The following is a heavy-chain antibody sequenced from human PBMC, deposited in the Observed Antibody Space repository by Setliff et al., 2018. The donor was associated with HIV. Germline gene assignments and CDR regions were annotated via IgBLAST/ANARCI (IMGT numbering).Heavy chain of an antibody. V-gene: IGHV4-39*01. J-gene: IGHJ4*02. CDR3: ARPEQANDWGYYFDS. Sequence: SETLSLTCTVSGGSISSYSYFWGRVRQPPGKGLEWIGNIYRSGSTYYYNPSLKSRVTMSVDTSRNQFSMKLSSVTAADTAVYYCARPEQANDWGYYFDSWGQGTLVTVSS. D-gene: IGHD7-27*01. CDR2: IYRSGSTY. CDR1: GGSISSYSYF.